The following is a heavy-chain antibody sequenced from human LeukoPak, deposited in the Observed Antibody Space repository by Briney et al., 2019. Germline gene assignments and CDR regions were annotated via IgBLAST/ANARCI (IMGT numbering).Heavy chain of an antibody. D-gene: IGHD3-10*01. J-gene: IGHJ4*02. V-gene: IGHV3-9*01. CDR1: GFTFSSYG. CDR2: ISWNSGSI. CDR3: AKDSTGNPRGLFDY. Sequence: GGSLRLSCAASGFTFSSYGMHWVRQAPGKGLVWVSGISWNSGSIGYADSVKGRFTISRDNAKNSLYLQMNSLRAEDTALYYCAKDSTGNPRGLFDYWGQGTLVTVSS.